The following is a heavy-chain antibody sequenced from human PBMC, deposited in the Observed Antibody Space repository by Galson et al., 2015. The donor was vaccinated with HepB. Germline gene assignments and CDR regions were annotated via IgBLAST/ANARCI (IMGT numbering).Heavy chain of an antibody. CDR1: GGSISSGGYY. J-gene: IGHJ4*02. Sequence: TLSLTCTVSGGSISSGGYYWSWIRQHPGQGLEWIGYIYYSGSTYYNPSLKSRVTISVDTSKNQFSLKLSSVTAADTAVYYCARGIVATISDFDYWGQGTLVTVSS. CDR2: IYYSGST. V-gene: IGHV4-31*03. D-gene: IGHD5-12*01. CDR3: ARGIVATISDFDY.